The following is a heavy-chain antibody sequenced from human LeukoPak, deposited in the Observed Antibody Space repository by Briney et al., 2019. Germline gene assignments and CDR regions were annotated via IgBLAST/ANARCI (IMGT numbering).Heavy chain of an antibody. CDR1: GGSISSSSYC. V-gene: IGHV4-39*07. CDR2: IYYSGST. D-gene: IGHD1-1*01. CDR3: ARALDWNDSRLDY. Sequence: SETLSLTCTVSGGSISSSSYCWGWIRQPPGKGLEWIGSIYYSGSTYYNPSLKSRVTISVDTSKNQFSLKLSSVTAADTAVYYCARALDWNDSRLDYWGQGTLVTVSS. J-gene: IGHJ4*02.